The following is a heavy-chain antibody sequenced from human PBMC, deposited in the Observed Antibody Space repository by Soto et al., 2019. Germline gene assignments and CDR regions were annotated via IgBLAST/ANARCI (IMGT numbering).Heavy chain of an antibody. J-gene: IGHJ5*02. V-gene: IGHV3-48*02. Sequence: GGSLCLSCAASGFTFSSSSMNWGRRAPGKGLEWVSYISSSSSTIYYADTVKGRFTISRDNAKNSLYLQMNSLRDEDTAVYYCARGSYSSGWSENWFDPWGQGTLVTVSS. D-gene: IGHD6-19*01. CDR3: ARGSYSSGWSENWFDP. CDR1: GFTFSSSS. CDR2: ISSSSSTI.